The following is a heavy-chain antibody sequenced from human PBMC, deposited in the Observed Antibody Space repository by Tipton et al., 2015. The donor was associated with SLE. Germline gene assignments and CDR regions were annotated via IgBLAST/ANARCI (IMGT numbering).Heavy chain of an antibody. V-gene: IGHV1-46*01. J-gene: IGHJ6*02. CDR1: GYTLTSYY. Sequence: QLVQSGAEVKKTGASVKVSCKASGYTLTSYYMHWVRQAPGQGLEWMGMINPSGGSTSYAQKFQGRVTMTTDTSTSTAYMELRSLRSDDTAVYYCAREVYSGSYYYYYGMDVWGRGTTVTISS. CDR3: AREVYSGSYYYYYGMDV. CDR2: INPSGGST. D-gene: IGHD3-10*01.